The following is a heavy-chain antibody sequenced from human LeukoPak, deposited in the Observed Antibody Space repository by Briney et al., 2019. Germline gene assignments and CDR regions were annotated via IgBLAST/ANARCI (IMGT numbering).Heavy chain of an antibody. CDR1: GFTFSGSA. J-gene: IGHJ4*02. CDR2: IRSKANSYAT. Sequence: GGSLKLSCAASGFTFSGSAMHWVRQASGKGLEWVGRIRSKANSYATAYAASVKGRFTISRDDSKNTAYLQMNSLKTEDTAVYYCTRLSTSLDYFDYWGQGTLVTVS. D-gene: IGHD2-2*01. CDR3: TRLSTSLDYFDY. V-gene: IGHV3-73*01.